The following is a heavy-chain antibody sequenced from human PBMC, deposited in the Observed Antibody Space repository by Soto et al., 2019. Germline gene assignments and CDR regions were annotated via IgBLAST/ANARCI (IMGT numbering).Heavy chain of an antibody. CDR2: MSHSGST. CDR3: GAEAGGVISGRDV. CDR1: VGSISDDY. J-gene: IGHJ6*02. D-gene: IGHD3-10*01. V-gene: IGHV4-59*01. Sequence: SLTCTISVGSISDDYWSCIRQPPGKGLEWIGHMSHSGSTNYNPSLKSRVTISVETSKRQFSLKLSSVTAADTAVYYCGAEAGGVISGRDVRGQGTKVTGS.